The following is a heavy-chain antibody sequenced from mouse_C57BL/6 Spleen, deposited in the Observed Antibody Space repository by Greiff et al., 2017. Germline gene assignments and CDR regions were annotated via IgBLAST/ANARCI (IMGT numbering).Heavy chain of an antibody. Sequence: QVQLQQPGAELVKPGASVKMSCKASGYTFTSYWITWVKQRPGQGLAWIGDIYPGSGSTNYNEKFKSKATLTVDTSSSTAYMQLSSLTSEDSAVYYCARSIYYGSSYLYYFDYWGQGTTLTVSS. D-gene: IGHD1-1*01. J-gene: IGHJ2*01. CDR1: GYTFTSYW. CDR3: ARSIYYGSSYLYYFDY. CDR2: IYPGSGST. V-gene: IGHV1-55*01.